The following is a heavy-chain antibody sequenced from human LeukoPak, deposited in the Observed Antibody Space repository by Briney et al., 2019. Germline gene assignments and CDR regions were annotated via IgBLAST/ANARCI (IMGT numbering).Heavy chain of an antibody. CDR1: GLTFSNYG. J-gene: IGHJ4*02. CDR3: AKDCSGGSCSYFDY. Sequence: GGSLRLSCAASGLTFSNYGMHWVRQAPGKGLEWVAGVWYDGTNRYYADSVKGRFTISRDNSKNTLYLQMNSLRADDTAVYFCAKDCSGGSCSYFDYWGQGTLVTVSS. V-gene: IGHV3-33*06. CDR2: VWYDGTNR. D-gene: IGHD2-15*01.